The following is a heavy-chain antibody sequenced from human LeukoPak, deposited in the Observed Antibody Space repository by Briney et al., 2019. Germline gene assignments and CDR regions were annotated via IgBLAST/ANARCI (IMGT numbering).Heavy chain of an antibody. V-gene: IGHV4-34*01. Sequence: SETLSLTCAVYGGSFSGYYWSWIRQPPGKGLEWIGEINHSGSTNYNPSLKSRVTISVDTSKNQFSLKLSSVTAADTAVYYCARVSDIVVVPAVMAGRPNWFDPWGQGTLVTVSS. CDR3: ARVSDIVVVPAVMAGRPNWFDP. CDR1: GGSFSGYY. J-gene: IGHJ5*02. CDR2: INHSGST. D-gene: IGHD2-2*01.